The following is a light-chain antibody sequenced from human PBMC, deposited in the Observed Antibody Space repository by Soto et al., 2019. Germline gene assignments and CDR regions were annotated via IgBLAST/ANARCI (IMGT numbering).Light chain of an antibody. CDR2: LEGSGSY. V-gene: IGLV4-60*02. J-gene: IGLJ2*01. CDR1: SGHSSYI. CDR3: ETWDSNTRV. Sequence: QPVLTQSSSASASLGSSVKLTCTLSSGHSSYIIAWHHQQPGKAPRYLMKLEGSGSYHKGSGVPDRFSGSSSGADRYLTISNLQFEDEANYYCETWDSNTRVFGGGPKLTVL.